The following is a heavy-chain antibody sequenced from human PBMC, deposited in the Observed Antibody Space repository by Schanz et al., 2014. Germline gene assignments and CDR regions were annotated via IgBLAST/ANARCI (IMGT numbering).Heavy chain of an antibody. CDR3: VRDTPSLFPS. Sequence: EVQLVESGGGLVQPGGSLRLSCAASGFTFSDSWMHWVRQAPGKGLVWVSRTSNDGSFTTFADSVKGRFTISRDNAKNTLYLQMNSLRAEDTAVYYCVRDTPSLFPSWGQGTLVTVSS. CDR2: TSNDGSFT. J-gene: IGHJ5*02. CDR1: GFTFSDSW. V-gene: IGHV3-74*01.